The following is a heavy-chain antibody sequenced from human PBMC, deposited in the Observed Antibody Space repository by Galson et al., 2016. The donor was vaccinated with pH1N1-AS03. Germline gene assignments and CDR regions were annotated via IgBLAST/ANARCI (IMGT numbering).Heavy chain of an antibody. CDR2: IWIHGKSK. CDR3: AKDDYSSAWYGGISDY. D-gene: IGHD6-19*01. J-gene: IGHJ4*02. Sequence: SLRLSCAASGFIFSSHGIHWVRQAPGKGLEWVALIWIHGKSKYYADSVKGRFTISRDDSKNTLYLQMNSLRAEDTAVYYCAKDDYSSAWYGGISDYWGQGTLVTVSS. CDR1: GFIFSSHG. V-gene: IGHV3-33*06.